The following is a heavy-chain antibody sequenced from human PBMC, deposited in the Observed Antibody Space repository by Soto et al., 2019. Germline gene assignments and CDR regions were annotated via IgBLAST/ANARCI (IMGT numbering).Heavy chain of an antibody. V-gene: IGHV4-61*01. J-gene: IGHJ4*02. CDR3: ARVGVPAAFDY. CDR1: GGSVSSGSYY. Sequence: SETLSLTCTVSGGSVSSGSYYWSWIRQPPGKRLEGIGYIYYSWSTNYNPSLKIRVTRSLDTSKNQFSLQLSSVTAADTAVYYCARVGVPAAFDYWGQGTLGNVSS. D-gene: IGHD2-2*01. CDR2: IYYSWST.